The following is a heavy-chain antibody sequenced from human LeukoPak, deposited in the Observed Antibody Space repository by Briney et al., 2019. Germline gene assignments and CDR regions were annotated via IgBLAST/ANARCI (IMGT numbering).Heavy chain of an antibody. CDR3: ANRNDFWSGYSV. V-gene: IGHV3-23*01. J-gene: IGHJ4*02. CDR1: GFTFSSYA. D-gene: IGHD3-3*01. CDR2: ISGSGGST. Sequence: GGSLRLSCAASGFTFSSYAMSWVRQAPGKGLEWVSAISGSGGSTYYVDSVKGRFTISRDNSKNTLYLQMNSLRAEDTAVYYCANRNDFWSGYSVWGQGTLVTVSS.